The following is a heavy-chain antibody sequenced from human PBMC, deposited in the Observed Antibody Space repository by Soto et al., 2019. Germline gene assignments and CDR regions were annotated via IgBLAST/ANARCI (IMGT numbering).Heavy chain of an antibody. CDR2: ISSSSSYI. J-gene: IGHJ5*02. D-gene: IGHD6-19*01. V-gene: IGHV3-21*01. CDR1: GFTFSSYS. CDR3: ARSPIAVAGTGVDWFDP. Sequence: GESLKISCAASGFTFSSYSMNWVRQAPGKGLEWVSSISSSSSYIYYADSVKGRFTISRDNAKNSLYLQMNSLRAEDTAVYYCARSPIAVAGTGVDWFDPWGQGTLVTVSS.